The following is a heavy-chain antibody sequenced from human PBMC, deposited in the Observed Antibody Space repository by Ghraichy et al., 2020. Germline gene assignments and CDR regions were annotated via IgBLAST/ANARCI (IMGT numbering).Heavy chain of an antibody. D-gene: IGHD7-27*01. CDR2: FDPEDGET. J-gene: IGHJ4*02. CDR3: ASYWGSSYYFDY. CDR1: GYTLTELS. Sequence: ASVKVSCKVSGYTLTELSMHWVRQAPGKGLEWMGGFDPEDGETIYAQKFQGRVTMTEDTSTDTAYMELSSLRSEDTAVYYCASYWGSSYYFDYWGQGTLVTVSS. V-gene: IGHV1-24*01.